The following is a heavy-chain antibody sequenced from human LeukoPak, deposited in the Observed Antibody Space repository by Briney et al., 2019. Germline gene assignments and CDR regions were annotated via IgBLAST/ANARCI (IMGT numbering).Heavy chain of an antibody. D-gene: IGHD2/OR15-2a*01. V-gene: IGHV4-4*07. Sequence: SETLSLTCTVSGGSISSYYWSWIRQPAGKGLEWIGRIYTSGSTNYNPSLKSRVTMSVDTSKNQFSLKLSSVTAADTAVYYCAREPNIVAYYYYMDVWGKGTTVTVS. CDR3: AREPNIVAYYYYMDV. J-gene: IGHJ6*03. CDR2: IYTSGST. CDR1: GGSISSYY.